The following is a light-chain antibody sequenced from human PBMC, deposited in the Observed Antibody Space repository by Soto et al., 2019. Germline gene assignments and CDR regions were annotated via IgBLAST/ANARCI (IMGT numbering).Light chain of an antibody. CDR2: EDH. Sequence: QSALTQPASVSGSPGQSITISCTGTSIDVGGYSFVSWYQQHPGKAPKLMISEDHKRPSGVSNRFSGSKSGNTASLTISEVQTEDEADYYCCSYAGSNTWVFGTGTKVTVL. V-gene: IGLV2-23*01. CDR1: SIDVGGYSF. CDR3: CSYAGSNTWV. J-gene: IGLJ1*01.